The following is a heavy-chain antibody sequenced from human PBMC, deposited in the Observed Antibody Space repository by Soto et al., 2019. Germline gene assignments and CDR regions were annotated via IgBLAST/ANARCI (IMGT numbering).Heavy chain of an antibody. CDR1: GFTVSDNY. V-gene: IGHV3-53*02. CDR2: IHPGGDT. CDR3: TRGLDQFKIRFDP. Sequence: EVQLVQTGGDLIQPGGSLRLSCAASGFTVSDNYMSWVRQAPGKGLEWVSSIHPGGDTFYADSVKGRFSFPRDISKNTVYLQMNRLRLEDTAVYYCTRGLDQFKIRFDPWGQGTLVTVSS. J-gene: IGHJ5*02.